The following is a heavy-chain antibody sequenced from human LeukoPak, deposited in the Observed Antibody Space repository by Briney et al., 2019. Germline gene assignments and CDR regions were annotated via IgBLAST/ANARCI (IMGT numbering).Heavy chain of an antibody. Sequence: SETLSLTCTVSGVSISSYYWNWIRQSPGKGLEWLGYISYSGSTNYNPSLKSRVTISVDTSKNQFSLKLSSVTAADTAVYYCARVGLNYDSSGYYWTYFDYWGQGTLVTVSS. J-gene: IGHJ4*02. CDR2: ISYSGST. CDR1: GVSISSYY. CDR3: ARVGLNYDSSGYYWTYFDY. V-gene: IGHV4-59*01. D-gene: IGHD3-22*01.